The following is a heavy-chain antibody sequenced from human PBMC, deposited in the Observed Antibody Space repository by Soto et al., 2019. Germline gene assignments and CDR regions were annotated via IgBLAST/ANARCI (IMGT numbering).Heavy chain of an antibody. Sequence: SATLSLTCTGSGASISGYHWSWIRQFPGKGLECLGYISYSGATNYNPSLKSRVTMSVDTSKNQFSLKLNSVTAADTAVYYCARESASSSWLDYWGQGTLVTVS. CDR3: ARESASSSWLDY. D-gene: IGHD6-13*01. J-gene: IGHJ4*02. CDR2: ISYSGAT. CDR1: GASISGYH. V-gene: IGHV4-59*01.